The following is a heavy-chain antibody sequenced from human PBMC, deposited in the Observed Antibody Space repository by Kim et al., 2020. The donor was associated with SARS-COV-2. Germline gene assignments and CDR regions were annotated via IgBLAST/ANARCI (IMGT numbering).Heavy chain of an antibody. D-gene: IGHD5-18*01. Sequence: SETLSLTCAVYGGSFSGYYWSWIRQPPGKGLEWIGEINHSGSTNYNPSLKSRVTISVDTSKNQFSLKLSSVTAADTAVYYCAHRRGYGFNPIYYYGMDVWGQGTTVTVSS. CDR1: GGSFSGYY. CDR2: INHSGST. CDR3: AHRRGYGFNPIYYYGMDV. V-gene: IGHV4-34*01. J-gene: IGHJ6*02.